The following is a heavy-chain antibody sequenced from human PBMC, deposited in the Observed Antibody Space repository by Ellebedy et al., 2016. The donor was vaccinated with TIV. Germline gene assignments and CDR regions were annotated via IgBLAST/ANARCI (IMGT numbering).Heavy chain of an antibody. CDR1: RFNFRNAW. J-gene: IGHJ3*02. CDR2: IKSKTDGGRI. Sequence: GESLKISCAASRFNFRNAWMTWVRQAPGKGLEWVGRIKSKTDGGRIDYAAPVKGRFTISRDDSKDTLYLQMISLRTDDTGVYYCTADPEDYYALQIWGQGTMVTVSS. V-gene: IGHV3-15*01. CDR3: TADPEDYYALQI. D-gene: IGHD3-10*01.